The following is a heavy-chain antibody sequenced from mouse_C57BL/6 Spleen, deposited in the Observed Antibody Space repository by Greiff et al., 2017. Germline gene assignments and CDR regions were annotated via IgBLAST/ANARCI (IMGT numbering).Heavy chain of an antibody. CDR2: INPNNGGT. CDR3: ARQLRPLDY. Sequence: EVQLQQSGPELVKPGASVKISCKASGYTFTDYYMNWVKQSHGKSLEWIGDINPNNGGTSYNQKFKGKATLTVDKSSSTAYMELRSLTSEDSAVYYCARQLRPLDYWGQGTTLTVSS. J-gene: IGHJ2*01. V-gene: IGHV1-26*01. CDR1: GYTFTDYY. D-gene: IGHD3-2*02.